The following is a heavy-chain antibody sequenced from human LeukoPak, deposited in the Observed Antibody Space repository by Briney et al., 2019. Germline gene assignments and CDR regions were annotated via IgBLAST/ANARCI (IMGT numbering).Heavy chain of an antibody. CDR2: IYYSGST. CDR3: AREVVVVPAAIGGSGFDP. J-gene: IGHJ5*02. Sequence: SGTLSLTCTVSGGSISSGGYYWSWIRQHPGKGLEWIGYIYYSGSTYYNPSLKSRVTISVDTSKNQFSLKLSSVTAADTAVYYCAREVVVVPAAIGGSGFDPWGQGTLVTVSS. CDR1: GGSISSGGYY. V-gene: IGHV4-31*03. D-gene: IGHD2-2*01.